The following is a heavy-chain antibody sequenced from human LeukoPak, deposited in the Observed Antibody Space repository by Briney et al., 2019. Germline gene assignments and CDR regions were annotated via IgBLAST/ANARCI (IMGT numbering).Heavy chain of an antibody. Sequence: PGRSLRLSCAASGFTFSSYGMHWVRQAPGKGLEWVAVIWYDGSNKYYADSVKGRFTISRDNSKNTLYLQMNSLRAEDTAVYYCARDGLPYHSLVVVPAAIHNWFDPWGQGTLVTVSS. CDR3: ARDGLPYHSLVVVPAAIHNWFDP. J-gene: IGHJ5*02. D-gene: IGHD2-2*01. CDR1: GFTFSSYG. CDR2: IWYDGSNK. V-gene: IGHV3-33*01.